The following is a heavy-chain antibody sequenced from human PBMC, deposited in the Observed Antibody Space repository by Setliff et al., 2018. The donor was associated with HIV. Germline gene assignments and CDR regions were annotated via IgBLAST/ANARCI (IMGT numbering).Heavy chain of an antibody. V-gene: IGHV4-39*01. J-gene: IGHJ4*02. CDR2: IYYSGST. CDR3: ARHIIPYYYDSSGTYYFDY. D-gene: IGHD3-22*01. CDR1: GGSISSSSYY. Sequence: SETLSLTCTVSGGSISSSSYYWGWIRQPPGKGLEWIGSIYYSGSTYYNPSLKSRVTISVDTSNNQFSLKLSSVTAADAAVYYCARHIIPYYYDSSGTYYFDYGGQGTLVTVSS.